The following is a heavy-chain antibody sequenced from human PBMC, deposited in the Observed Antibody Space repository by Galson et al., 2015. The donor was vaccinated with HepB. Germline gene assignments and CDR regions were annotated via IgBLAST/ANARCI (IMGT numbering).Heavy chain of an antibody. CDR2: ISGSGGST. J-gene: IGHJ6*02. Sequence: LRLSCAASGFPFSSYAMSWVRQAPGKGLEWVSAISGSGGSTYYADSVKGRFTISRDNSKNTLYLQMNSLRAEDTAVYYCAKCHYDFWSGYCWGMDVWGQGTTVTVSS. D-gene: IGHD3-3*01. CDR1: GFPFSSYA. CDR3: AKCHYDFWSGYCWGMDV. V-gene: IGHV3-23*01.